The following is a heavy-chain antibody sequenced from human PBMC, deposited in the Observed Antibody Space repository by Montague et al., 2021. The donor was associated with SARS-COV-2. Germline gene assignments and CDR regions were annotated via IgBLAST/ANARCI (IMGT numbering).Heavy chain of an antibody. CDR3: ARDFDY. CDR2: MYHSGST. V-gene: IGHV4-59*13. CDR1: GGSISSYY. Sequence: SETLSLTCSVSGGSISSYYWSWIRQPPGKGLEWIGYMYHSGSTNYNPSLKSRVTLSVDTSKNQFSLKLSSVTAADTAVYYCARDFDYWGQGTLGTVSS. J-gene: IGHJ4*02.